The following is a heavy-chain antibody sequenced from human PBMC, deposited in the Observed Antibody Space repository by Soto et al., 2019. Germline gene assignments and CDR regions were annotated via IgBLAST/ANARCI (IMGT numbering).Heavy chain of an antibody. V-gene: IGHV3-30*18. CDR3: AKDLLGGCSGGSCPSPPYYFGY. Sequence: GGSLRLSCAASGFTFSSYGMHWVRQAPGKGLEWVAVISYDGSNKYYADSVKGRFTISRDNSKNTLYLQMNSLRAEDTAMYYCAKDLLGGCSGGSCPSPPYYFGYWGQGTLVTVSS. J-gene: IGHJ4*02. CDR2: ISYDGSNK. CDR1: GFTFSSYG. D-gene: IGHD2-15*01.